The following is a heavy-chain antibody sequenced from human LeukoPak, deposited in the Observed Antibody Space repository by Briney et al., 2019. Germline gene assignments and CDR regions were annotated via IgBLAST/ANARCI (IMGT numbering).Heavy chain of an antibody. CDR1: GDSVSSNSAA. V-gene: IGHV6-1*01. Sequence: SQTLSLTCAISGDSVSSNSAAWNWIRQSPSRGLEWLGRTYYRSKWYNDYAVSVKSRITINPDTSKNQFSLQLNSVTPEDTAVYYCAREVGGNLQKLYYYYYMDVWGKGTTVTVSS. CDR2: TYYRSKWYN. CDR3: AREVGGNLQKLYYYYYMDV. J-gene: IGHJ6*03. D-gene: IGHD4-23*01.